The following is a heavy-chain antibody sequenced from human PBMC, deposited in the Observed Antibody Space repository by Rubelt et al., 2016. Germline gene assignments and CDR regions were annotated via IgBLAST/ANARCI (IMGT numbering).Heavy chain of an antibody. D-gene: IGHD5-18*01. V-gene: IGHV1-69*13. Sequence: QVQLVQSGAEVKKPGASVKVSCKASGYTFTSYAISWVRQAPGQGLEWMGGIIPIFGTANYAQKFQGRVTITADESTSTAYMELSSLGSEDTAVYYCARLSIFEDTAMVMSDYWGQGTLVTVSS. CDR3: ARLSIFEDTAMVMSDY. CDR2: IIPIFGTA. J-gene: IGHJ4*02. CDR1: GYTFTSYA.